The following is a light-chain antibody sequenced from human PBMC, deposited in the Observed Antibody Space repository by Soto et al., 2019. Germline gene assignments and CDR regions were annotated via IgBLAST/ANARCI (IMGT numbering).Light chain of an antibody. CDR1: SSYIGAGYD. V-gene: IGLV1-40*01. CDR2: ANT. CDR3: QSCGDSLGGHGI. Sequence: QSVLTQPPSVSGAPGQRVTISCTGSSSYIGAGYDVHWYHQLPGTAPKLLIYANTKRPSGVPDRFSGSQSGTSASLAITGLQAGDEADYHCQSCGDSLGGHGIFGGGTTLNVL. J-gene: IGLJ2*01.